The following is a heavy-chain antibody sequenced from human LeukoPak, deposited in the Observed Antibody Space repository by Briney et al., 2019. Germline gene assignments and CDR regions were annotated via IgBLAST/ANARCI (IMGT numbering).Heavy chain of an antibody. CDR2: INPNSGGT. J-gene: IGHJ4*02. CDR1: GYTFTGYY. Sequence: ASVKVSCKASGYTFTGYYMHWVRQAPGQGLEWMGRINPNSGGTNYAQKFQGSVTMTTDTSISTAYMELSRLSSDDTAVYYCARETVVAANDYWGQRTPFTVSS. D-gene: IGHD2-15*01. V-gene: IGHV1-2*06. CDR3: ARETVVAANDY.